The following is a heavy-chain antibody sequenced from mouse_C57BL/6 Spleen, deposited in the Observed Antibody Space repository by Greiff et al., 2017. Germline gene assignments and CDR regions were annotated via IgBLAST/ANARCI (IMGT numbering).Heavy chain of an antibody. D-gene: IGHD1-1*01. CDR3: TPHYYGSSYGCAY. CDR2: IDPETGGT. V-gene: IGHV1-15*01. Sequence: QVQLKQSGAELVRPGASVTLSCKASGYTFTDYEMHWVKQTPVHGLEWIGAIDPETGGTAYNQKFKGKAILTADKSSSTAYMELRSLTSEESAVYYCTPHYYGSSYGCAYWGQGTLVTVSA. CDR1: GYTFTDYE. J-gene: IGHJ3*01.